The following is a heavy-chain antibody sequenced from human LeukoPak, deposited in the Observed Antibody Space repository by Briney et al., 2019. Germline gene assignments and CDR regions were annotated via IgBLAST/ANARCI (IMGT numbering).Heavy chain of an antibody. CDR3: AKADGEYYDSSGYYYVDY. Sequence: GGSLRLSCTPSGFTFGDYAISWVRQAPGKGLEWVSAISGSGGSTYYADSVKGRFTISRDNSKDTLYLQMNSLRAEDTAVYYCAKADGEYYDSSGYYYVDYWGQGTLVTVSS. D-gene: IGHD3-22*01. J-gene: IGHJ4*02. CDR1: GFTFGDYA. CDR2: ISGSGGST. V-gene: IGHV3-23*01.